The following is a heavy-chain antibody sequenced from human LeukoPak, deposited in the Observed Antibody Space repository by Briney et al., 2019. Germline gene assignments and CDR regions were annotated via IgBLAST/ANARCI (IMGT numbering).Heavy chain of an antibody. CDR3: AKVRWLGPFDY. CDR2: ISYDGNNK. V-gene: IGHV3-30-3*01. J-gene: IGHJ4*02. CDR1: GFTFSSYA. D-gene: IGHD6-19*01. Sequence: GGSLRLSCAASGFTFSSYAIHWVRQAPGKGLEWVAVISYDGNNKYYADSVKGRFTISRDNSKNTLYLQMNSLRAEDTAVYYCAKVRWLGPFDYWGQGTLVTVSS.